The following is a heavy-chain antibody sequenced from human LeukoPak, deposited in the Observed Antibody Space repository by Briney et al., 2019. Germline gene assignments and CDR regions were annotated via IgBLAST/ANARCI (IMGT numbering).Heavy chain of an antibody. V-gene: IGHV1-2*06. Sequence: ASVKVSCKASGYTFTGYYIHWVRQAPGQGLEWMGRINPNSGGTNYAQKFQGRVSMTRDTSISTAYMELSRLTSDDTAVYYCARALESSSSNYWCQGTLVTVSS. D-gene: IGHD6-6*01. CDR3: ARALESSSSNY. CDR1: GYTFTGYY. CDR2: INPNSGGT. J-gene: IGHJ4*02.